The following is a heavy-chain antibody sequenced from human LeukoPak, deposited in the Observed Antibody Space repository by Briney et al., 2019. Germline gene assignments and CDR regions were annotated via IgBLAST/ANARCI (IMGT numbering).Heavy chain of an antibody. CDR3: AKAYCGGDCYSLVGAFDI. D-gene: IGHD2-21*02. Sequence: GGSLRLSCAASGFTFSSYSMNWVRQAPGKGLEWVSSISSSSSYIYYEDSVKGRFTLSRDNSKNTLYLQMNSLRAEDTSVYYCAKAYCGGDCYSLVGAFDIWGQGTMVTVSS. CDR2: ISSSSSYI. CDR1: GFTFSSYS. V-gene: IGHV3-21*01. J-gene: IGHJ3*02.